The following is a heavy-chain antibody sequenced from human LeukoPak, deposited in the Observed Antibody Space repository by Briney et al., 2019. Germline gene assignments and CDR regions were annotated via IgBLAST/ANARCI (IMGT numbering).Heavy chain of an antibody. J-gene: IGHJ2*01. Sequence: GGPLRLSCAASGFSFSSFGMSWVRQAPGKGLEWVSSISSSGSYIYYADSVKGRFTISRDNAKNSLYLQMNSLRAEDTAVYYCARDMYDSSGYRYFDLWGRGTLVTISS. CDR2: ISSSGSYI. D-gene: IGHD3-22*01. CDR3: ARDMYDSSGYRYFDL. CDR1: GFSFSSFG. V-gene: IGHV3-21*01.